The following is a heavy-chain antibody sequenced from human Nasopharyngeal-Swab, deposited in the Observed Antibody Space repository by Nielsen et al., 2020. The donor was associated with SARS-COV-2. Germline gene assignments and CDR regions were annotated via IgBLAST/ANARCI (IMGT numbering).Heavy chain of an antibody. Sequence: ASVKVSCKASGYTFTSYGISWVRQAPGQGLEWMGWISAYNGNTNYAQKFQGRVTITADESTSTAYMELSSLRSEDTAVYYCASSYCGGDCYSPTVYYYGMDVWGQGTTVTVSS. J-gene: IGHJ6*02. D-gene: IGHD2-21*02. CDR3: ASSYCGGDCYSPTVYYYGMDV. CDR2: ISAYNGNT. V-gene: IGHV1-18*01. CDR1: GYTFTSYG.